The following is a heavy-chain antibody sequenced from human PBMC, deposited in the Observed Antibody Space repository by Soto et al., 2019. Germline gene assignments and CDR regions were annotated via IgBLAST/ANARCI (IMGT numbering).Heavy chain of an antibody. Sequence: PGGSMRLSCIASGFPFGDYAMSWFRQAPGKGLEWVGFIRSKVYGGTTEYAASVKGRFTISRDDSISIAYLQMNSLKTEDTAVYYCTSTIFGVVIPGGYYYGMDVWGQGTTVTVSS. D-gene: IGHD3-3*01. CDR2: IRSKVYGGTT. CDR3: TSTIFGVVIPGGYYYGMDV. CDR1: GFPFGDYA. V-gene: IGHV3-49*03. J-gene: IGHJ6*02.